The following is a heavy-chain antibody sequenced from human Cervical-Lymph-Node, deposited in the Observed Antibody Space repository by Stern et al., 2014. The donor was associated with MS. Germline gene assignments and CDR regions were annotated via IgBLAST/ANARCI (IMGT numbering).Heavy chain of an antibody. CDR1: GYSFISDW. V-gene: IGHV5-51*03. J-gene: IGHJ1*01. CDR3: VRGGSGQLVGPFQH. D-gene: IGHD6-6*01. CDR2: IYPGDSDT. Sequence: EVQLVESGAEVKKLGDSLKISCKASGYSFISDWIGWVRQGPGQGPAWMGHIYPGDSDTRYSPSFQGLVTISADKSITTAYLQWNSLKASDTALYYCVRGGSGQLVGPFQHWGQGTLLSVTS.